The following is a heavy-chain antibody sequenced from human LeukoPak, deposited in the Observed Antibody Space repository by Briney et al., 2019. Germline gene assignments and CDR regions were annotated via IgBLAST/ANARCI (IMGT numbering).Heavy chain of an antibody. CDR3: ARVTIRPYYYYGMDV. CDR2: VNHSGST. V-gene: IGHV4-34*01. Sequence: SETLSLTCAVYGGSFSGYYWSWIRQPPGKGLGWIGEVNHSGSTNYNPSLKSRVTISVDTSKNQFSLKLSSVTAADTAVYYCARVTIRPYYYYGMDVWGQGTTVTVSS. CDR1: GGSFSGYY. D-gene: IGHD1-1*01. J-gene: IGHJ6*02.